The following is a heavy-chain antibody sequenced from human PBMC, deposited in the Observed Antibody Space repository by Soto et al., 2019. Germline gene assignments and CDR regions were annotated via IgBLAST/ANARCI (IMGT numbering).Heavy chain of an antibody. J-gene: IGHJ4*02. CDR3: TTGY. CDR1: SVSNAW. Sequence: SVSNAWMNWVRQAPGKGLEWFGRIKSKTDGGTTDYAAPVKGRFTISRDDSKNTLYLQMNSLKTEDTAVYYCTTGYWGQGTLVTVSS. CDR2: IKSKTDGGTT. V-gene: IGHV3-15*07.